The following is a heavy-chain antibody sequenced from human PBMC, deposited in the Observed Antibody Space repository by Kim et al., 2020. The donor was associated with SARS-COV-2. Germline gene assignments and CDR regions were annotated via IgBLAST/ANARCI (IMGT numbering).Heavy chain of an antibody. CDR2: EDVET. J-gene: IGHJ4*02. Sequence: EDVETIYAQKFQGRVTMTEDTSTDTSYMELSSLRSEDTAVYYCATQHLLVYWGQGTLVTVSS. CDR3: ATQHLLVY. D-gene: IGHD2-21*01. V-gene: IGHV1-24*01.